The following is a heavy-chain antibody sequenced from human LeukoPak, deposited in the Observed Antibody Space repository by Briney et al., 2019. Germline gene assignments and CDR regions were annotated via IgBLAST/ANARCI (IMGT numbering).Heavy chain of an antibody. V-gene: IGHV4-31*03. CDR2: IYYSGST. Sequence: PSQTLSLTCTVSGCSISSGGYYWSWIRQHPGKGLEWIGYIYYSGSTYYNPSLKSRVTISVDTSKNQFSLKLSSVTAADTAVYYCAREEGSGSSTGSWFDPWGQGTLVTVSS. CDR3: AREEGSGSSTGSWFDP. D-gene: IGHD1-26*01. CDR1: GCSISSGGYY. J-gene: IGHJ5*02.